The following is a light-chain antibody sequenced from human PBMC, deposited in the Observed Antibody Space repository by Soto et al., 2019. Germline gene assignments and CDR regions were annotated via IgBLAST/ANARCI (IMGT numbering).Light chain of an antibody. CDR2: DVS. J-gene: IGKJ1*01. V-gene: IGKV1-5*01. CDR1: QSVSTW. CDR3: QQYDNSRT. Sequence: DIQLTQSPSTLSASVGDRVTITCRASQSVSTWLAWYQQKPGRAPRLLIYDVSNLESGVPSRFSGTGSGTEFTLTITSLQPEEFAIYYCQQYDNSRTFGKGTKVDIK.